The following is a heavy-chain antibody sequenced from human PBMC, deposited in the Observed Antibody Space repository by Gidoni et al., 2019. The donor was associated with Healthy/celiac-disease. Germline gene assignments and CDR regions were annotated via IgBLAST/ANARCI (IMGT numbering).Heavy chain of an antibody. Sequence: QVQLVESGGGVVQPGRSIRLSCAASGFTFSVYGMHWVRQAPGKGLEWVAVIWYDGSNKYYADSVKGRFTISRDNSKNTLYLQMNSLRAEDTAVYYCARDPRSSWRYLGYYYYYYMDVWGKGTTVTVSS. CDR3: ARDPRSSWRYLGYYYYYYMDV. CDR1: GFTFSVYG. J-gene: IGHJ6*03. CDR2: IWYDGSNK. D-gene: IGHD6-13*01. V-gene: IGHV3-33*01.